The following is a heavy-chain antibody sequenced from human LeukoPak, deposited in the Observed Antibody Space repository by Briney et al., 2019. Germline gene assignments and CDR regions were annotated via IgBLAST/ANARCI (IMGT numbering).Heavy chain of an antibody. CDR1: GYTFTSYG. Sequence: ASVKVSCKASGYTFTSYGISWVRQPPGQGHEWMGWISAYNGNTNNAQKLQDRVTMTTDTSTSTAYMELRSLRSDDTAVYYCARETYYDILTGYYIGAFDIWGQGTVVTVSS. CDR2: ISAYNGNT. D-gene: IGHD3-9*01. J-gene: IGHJ3*02. CDR3: ARETYYDILTGYYIGAFDI. V-gene: IGHV1-18*01.